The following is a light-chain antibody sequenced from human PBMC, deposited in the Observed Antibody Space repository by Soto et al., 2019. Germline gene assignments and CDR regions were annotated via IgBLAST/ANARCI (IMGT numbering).Light chain of an antibody. V-gene: IGLV1-47*01. J-gene: IGLJ1*01. CDR3: AAWDDSLTSYV. CDR1: SSNIGSNY. CDR2: RNN. Sequence: HSVLTQPPSASGTPGRRVTISCSGSSSNIGSNYLYWYQHLPGTAPKLLIYRNNQRPSGVPDRFSGSKSGTSASLAISGLRPEDEADYYCAAWDDSLTSYVFGTGTKVTVL.